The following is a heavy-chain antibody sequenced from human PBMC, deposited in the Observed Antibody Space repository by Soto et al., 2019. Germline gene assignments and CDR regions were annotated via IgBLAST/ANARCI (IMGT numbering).Heavy chain of an antibody. V-gene: IGHV1-2*04. CDR2: ISTNTGDT. Sequence: QVQLVQSGAEVKEPGASVKVSCKTSGYTFTGYHIHWVRQAPGQGLEWMGWISTNTGDTNYAQKFQGWVTITRDTSINTAYVQLSRLTSDDTAVYYCARWVGASNWFDPWGQGTLVTVSS. J-gene: IGHJ5*02. D-gene: IGHD1-26*01. CDR1: GYTFTGYH. CDR3: ARWVGASNWFDP.